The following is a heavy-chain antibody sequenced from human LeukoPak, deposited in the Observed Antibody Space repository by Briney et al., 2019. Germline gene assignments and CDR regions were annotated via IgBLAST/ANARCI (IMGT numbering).Heavy chain of an antibody. CDR3: ARDSSSGWTDY. D-gene: IGHD6-19*01. V-gene: IGHV1-46*01. Sequence: ASVKVSCKASGYIFTDYYMHWVRQAPGQGLEWMGIINPSGGSTSYAQKFQGRVTMTRDTSTSTVYMELSSLRSEDTAVYYCARDSSSGWTDYWGQGTLVTVSS. J-gene: IGHJ4*02. CDR1: GYIFTDYY. CDR2: INPSGGST.